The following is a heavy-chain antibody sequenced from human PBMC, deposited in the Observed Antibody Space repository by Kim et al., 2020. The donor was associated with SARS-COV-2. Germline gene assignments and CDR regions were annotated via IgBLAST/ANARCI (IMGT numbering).Heavy chain of an antibody. J-gene: IGHJ6*02. CDR3: AREGSGGSYYGDYYYYGMDV. CDR2: ISYDGSNK. V-gene: IGHV3-30*04. D-gene: IGHD1-26*01. CDR1: GFTFSSYA. Sequence: GGSLRLSCAASGFTFSSYAMHWVRQAPGKGLEWVAVISYDGSNKYYADSVKGRFTISRDNSKNTLYLQMNSLRAEDTAVYYCAREGSGGSYYGDYYYYGMDVWGQGTTVTVSS.